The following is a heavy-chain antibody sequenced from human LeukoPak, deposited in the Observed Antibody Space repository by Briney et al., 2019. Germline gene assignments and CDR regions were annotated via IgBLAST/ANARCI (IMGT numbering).Heavy chain of an antibody. CDR1: GYTFTSYY. CDR3: AGEFGQPNDAFDI. D-gene: IGHD3-10*01. Sequence: ASVKVSCKASGYTFTSYYMHWVRQAPGQGLEWMGIINPSGGSTSYAQKFQGRVTMTRDTSTSTVYMELSSLRSEDTAVYYCAGEFGQPNDAFDIWGQGTMVTVSS. CDR2: INPSGGST. V-gene: IGHV1-46*01. J-gene: IGHJ3*02.